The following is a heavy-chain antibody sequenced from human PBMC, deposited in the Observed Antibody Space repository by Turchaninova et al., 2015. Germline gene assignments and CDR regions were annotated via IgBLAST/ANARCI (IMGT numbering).Heavy chain of an antibody. Sequence: WEAMGFGLMSYAMTRVRQEPGKGLEWMAFISKERNKKYYTDSVKGRFTISRDNSKNTLYLQMNSLRAEDTAVFYCAKDQDPYYYGMDVWGQGTTVTVSS. J-gene: IGHJ6*02. D-gene: IGHD2-15*01. CDR2: ISKERNKK. V-gene: IGHV3-30*18. CDR3: AKDQDPYYYGMDV. CDR1: GFGLMSYA.